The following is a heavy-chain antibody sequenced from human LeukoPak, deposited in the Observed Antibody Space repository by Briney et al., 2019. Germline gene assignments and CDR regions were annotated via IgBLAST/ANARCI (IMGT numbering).Heavy chain of an antibody. CDR1: GYSFTSYW. CDR3: ACHWATTYYYGSGAIY. D-gene: IGHD3-10*01. V-gene: IGHV5-10-1*01. J-gene: IGHJ4*02. CDR2: IDSSDSYT. Sequence: ESLKISCKGSGYSFTSYWISWVRQMPGKGLEWMGRIDSSDSYTNYSPSFQGHVTISADKSISTAYLQWCRMKASDTAMYYGACHWATTYYYGSGAIYWGQGTLVTVSS.